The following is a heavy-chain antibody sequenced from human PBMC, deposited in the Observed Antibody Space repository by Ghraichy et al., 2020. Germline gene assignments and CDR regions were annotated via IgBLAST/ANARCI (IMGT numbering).Heavy chain of an antibody. Sequence: GGSLRLSCAASGFTFSSYSMNWVRQAPGKGLEWVSSISSSSDYIHYADSVKGRFTISRDNAKNSLFVQMNSLRAEDTAVYYCARDGLTGCSITSCYVNFDYWGQGTLVTVSS. CDR1: GFTFSSYS. CDR2: ISSSSDYI. CDR3: ARDGLTGCSITSCYVNFDY. V-gene: IGHV3-21*01. J-gene: IGHJ4*02. D-gene: IGHD2-2*01.